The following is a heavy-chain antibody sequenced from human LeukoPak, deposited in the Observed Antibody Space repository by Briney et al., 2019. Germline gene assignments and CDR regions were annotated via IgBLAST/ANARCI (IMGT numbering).Heavy chain of an antibody. V-gene: IGHV3-21*01. CDR1: GFTFSSYS. D-gene: IGHD4-11*01. CDR2: ISSSSSYI. Sequence: GGSLRLSCAASGFTFSSYSMNWVRQAPGKGLEWVSSISSSSSYIYYADSVKGRFTISRDNAKNSLYLQMNSLRAEDTAVYYCARDLARTTTVTTRSVYYWGQGTLVTVSS. J-gene: IGHJ4*02. CDR3: ARDLARTTTVTTRSVYY.